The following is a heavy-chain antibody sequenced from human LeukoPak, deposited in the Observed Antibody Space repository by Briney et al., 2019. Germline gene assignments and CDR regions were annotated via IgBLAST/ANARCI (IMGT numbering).Heavy chain of an antibody. CDR1: GFTFDDYG. CDR2: INWNGGSA. CDR3: ARDRPSRYFDY. Sequence: GSLRLSCAASGFTFDDYGMSWVRQAPGKGLEWVSGINWNGGSAGYADSVKGRFTISRDNAKNSLYLQMNSLRAEDTAVYYCARDRPSRYFDYWGQGTLVTVSS. V-gene: IGHV3-20*04. J-gene: IGHJ4*02.